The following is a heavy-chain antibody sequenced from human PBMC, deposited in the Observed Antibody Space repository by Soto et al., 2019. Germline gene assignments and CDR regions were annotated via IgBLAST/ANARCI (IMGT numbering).Heavy chain of an antibody. Sequence: GGSLRLSCAASGFTLSGRSMHWVRQAPGKGLVWVSGIDNAGTDSTYADSVKGRFTSSRDNAKNMLYLQMNSLRVEDTAVYYCAGGWFGPDVWGKGTTVPVSS. CDR2: IDNAGTDS. CDR1: GFTLSGRS. D-gene: IGHD3-10*01. V-gene: IGHV3-74*01. CDR3: AGGWFGPDV. J-gene: IGHJ6*04.